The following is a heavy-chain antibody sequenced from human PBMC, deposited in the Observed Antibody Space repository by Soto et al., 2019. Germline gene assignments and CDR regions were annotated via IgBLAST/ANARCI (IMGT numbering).Heavy chain of an antibody. V-gene: IGHV1-69*01. Sequence: QVQLVQSGAEVKKPGSSVKVSCKASGGTFSSYAISWVRQAPGQGLEWMGGSIPIFGTANYAQKFQGRVTITADESTSTAYMELSSLRSEDTAVYYCARTGRGITIFGVVPLGFDPWGQGTLVTVSS. CDR2: SIPIFGTA. D-gene: IGHD3-3*01. CDR3: ARTGRGITIFGVVPLGFDP. J-gene: IGHJ5*02. CDR1: GGTFSSYA.